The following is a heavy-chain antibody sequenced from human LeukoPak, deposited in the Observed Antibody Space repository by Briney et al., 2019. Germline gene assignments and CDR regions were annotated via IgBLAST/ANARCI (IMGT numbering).Heavy chain of an antibody. Sequence: ASVKVSCKASGYTFTVYYMHWVRQAPGQGLEWMGWINPNTGATNYVQKFKGRVTMTRDTSISTAYMELNRLRSDDTAVYYCAREDPGGWYDYWGQGTLVTVSS. CDR2: INPNTGAT. J-gene: IGHJ4*02. V-gene: IGHV1-2*02. D-gene: IGHD6-19*01. CDR1: GYTFTVYY. CDR3: AREDPGGWYDY.